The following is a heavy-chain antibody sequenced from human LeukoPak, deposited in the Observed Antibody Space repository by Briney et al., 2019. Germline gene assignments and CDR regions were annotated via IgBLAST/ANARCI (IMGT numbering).Heavy chain of an antibody. CDR2: ISWNSGSI. J-gene: IGHJ4*02. CDR1: GFTFDDYA. D-gene: IGHD2-8*02. V-gene: IGHV3-9*03. Sequence: GGSLRLSCAASGFTFDDYAMHWVRQAPGKGLEWVSGISWNSGSIGYADSVKGRFTISRDNAKNSLYLQMNSLRAEDMALYYCAKDSGGLVGDYFDYWGQGTLVTVSS. CDR3: AKDSGGLVGDYFDY.